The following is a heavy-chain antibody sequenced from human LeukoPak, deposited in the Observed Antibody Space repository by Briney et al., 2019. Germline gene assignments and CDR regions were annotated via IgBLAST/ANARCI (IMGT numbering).Heavy chain of an antibody. J-gene: IGHJ6*02. CDR3: ARDRSLYYYYGMDV. CDR2: ISYDGTNQ. Sequence: GGSLRLSCAASGFTFSSYAMHWVRQAPGKGLEWVAVISYDGTNQYYADSVEGRFTISRDNSKSTLSLQWNSLRAEDTAVYYCARDRSLYYYYGMDVWGQGTTVTVSS. D-gene: IGHD3-16*02. V-gene: IGHV3-30-3*01. CDR1: GFTFSSYA.